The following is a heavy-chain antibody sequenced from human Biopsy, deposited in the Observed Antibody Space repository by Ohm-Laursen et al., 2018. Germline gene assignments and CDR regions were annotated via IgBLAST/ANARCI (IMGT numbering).Heavy chain of an antibody. CDR2: MNPNSGNT. J-gene: IGHJ6*02. D-gene: IGHD3-10*01. Sequence: SVKVSCKASGYTFTSYDINWVRQATGQGLEWMGWMNPNSGNTDYAQKFQGRVTMTRNTSISTAYMELNSLRSEDTAVYYCARGSLWFGGNYYYGMDVWGQGTTVTVSS. CDR3: ARGSLWFGGNYYYGMDV. V-gene: IGHV1-8*01. CDR1: GYTFTSYD.